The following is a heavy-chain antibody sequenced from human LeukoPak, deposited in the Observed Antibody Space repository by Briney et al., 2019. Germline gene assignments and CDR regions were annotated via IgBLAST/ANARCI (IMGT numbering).Heavy chain of an antibody. CDR3: ARPTPYCSGGSCYFDY. CDR1: GYSISSGYY. CDR2: IYQSGRT. V-gene: IGHV4-38-2*01. D-gene: IGHD2-15*01. Sequence: SETLFLTCVVSGYSISSGYYWGWIRQPPGKGLEWIGSIYQSGRTYYNPSLKSRVTISVDTSKNQFSLKLSSVTAADTAVYYCARPTPYCSGGSCYFDYWGQGTLVTVFS. J-gene: IGHJ4*02.